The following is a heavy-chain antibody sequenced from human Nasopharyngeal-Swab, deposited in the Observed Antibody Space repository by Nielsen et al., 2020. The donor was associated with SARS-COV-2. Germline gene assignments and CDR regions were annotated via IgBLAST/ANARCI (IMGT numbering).Heavy chain of an antibody. Sequence: WIRQPPGKGLEWIGEINHSGSTNYNPSLKSRVTISVDTSKNQFSLKLSSVTAADTAVYYCARVPLWGVVVTADFPGYWYFDLWGRGTRVTVSS. J-gene: IGHJ2*01. V-gene: IGHV4-34*01. CDR2: INHSGST. CDR3: ARVPLWGVVVTADFPGYWYFDL. D-gene: IGHD2-21*02.